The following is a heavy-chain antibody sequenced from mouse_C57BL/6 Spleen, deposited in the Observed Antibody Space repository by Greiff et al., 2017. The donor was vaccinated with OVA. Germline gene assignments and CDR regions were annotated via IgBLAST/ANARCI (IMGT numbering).Heavy chain of an antibody. D-gene: IGHD1-1*01. CDR3: ARLTRYYGSSHYFDY. CDR2: IYPGSGST. CDR1: GYTFTSYW. Sequence: VQLQQSGAELVKPGASVKMSCKASGYTFTSYWITWVKQRPGQGLEWIGDIYPGSGSTNYNEKFKSKATLTVDTSSSTAYMQLSSLTSEDSAVYYCARLTRYYGSSHYFDYWGQGTTLTVSS. J-gene: IGHJ2*01. V-gene: IGHV1-55*01.